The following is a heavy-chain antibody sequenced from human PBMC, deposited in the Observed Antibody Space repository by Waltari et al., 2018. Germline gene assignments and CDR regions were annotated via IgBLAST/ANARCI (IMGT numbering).Heavy chain of an antibody. CDR3: ARDLVQGLVRYYYYYGMDV. V-gene: IGHV4-34*01. Sequence: QVQLQQWGAGLLKPSETLSLTCAVYGGSFSGYYWSWIRQPPGKGLEWIGEINHSGSANYHPSLKSRVTISVDTSKNQFSLKLSSVTAADTAVYYCARDLVQGLVRYYYYYGMDVWGQGTTVTVSS. D-gene: IGHD3-10*01. CDR2: INHSGSA. CDR1: GGSFSGYY. J-gene: IGHJ6*02.